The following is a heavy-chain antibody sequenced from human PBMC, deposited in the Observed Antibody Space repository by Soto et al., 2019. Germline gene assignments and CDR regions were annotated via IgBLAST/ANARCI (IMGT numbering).Heavy chain of an antibody. V-gene: IGHV4-30-2*01. CDR1: GGSLSSAGYS. CDR3: ARVPDR. CDR2: VYHSGST. Sequence: SETLSLTCAVSGGSLSSAGYSWTWIRQPPGKGLEWIGYVYHSGSTYYNPSLKSRVTISVDRSKNQFSLKLSSVTAADTAVYYCARVPDRWGQGTLVTVSS. J-gene: IGHJ5*02. D-gene: IGHD2-2*01.